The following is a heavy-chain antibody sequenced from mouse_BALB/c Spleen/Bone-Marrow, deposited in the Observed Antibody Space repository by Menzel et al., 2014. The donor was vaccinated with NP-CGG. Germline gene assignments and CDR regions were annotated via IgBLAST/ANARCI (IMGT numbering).Heavy chain of an antibody. V-gene: IGHV1S56*01. CDR2: IFPGDSTT. J-gene: IGHJ1*01. CDR3: VRSRLRDGYFDV. D-gene: IGHD1-2*01. Sequence: QVQLQQSGVELVKPGASVKLSCKASGSTFKSYDINWVRQRPEQGLERVGWIFPGDSTTKHNEKSKGKAKLSTDKSSSTVDMQLSRLISDDSAVDFCVRSRLRDGYFDVWGAGTTVTISS. CDR1: GSTFKSYD.